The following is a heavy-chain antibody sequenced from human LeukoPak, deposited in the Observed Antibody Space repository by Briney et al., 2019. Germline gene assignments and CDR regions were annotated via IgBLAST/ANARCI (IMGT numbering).Heavy chain of an antibody. CDR1: GYTFSSYD. Sequence: GASVKVSCKASGYTFSSYDINWVRQATGQGLEWMGWMNPNSGGTNYAQKFQGRVTMTRDTSISTAYMELSRLRSDDTAVYYCARYYYDSSETYYFDYWGQGTLVTVSS. J-gene: IGHJ4*02. CDR3: ARYYYDSSETYYFDY. V-gene: IGHV1-2*02. CDR2: MNPNSGGT. D-gene: IGHD3-22*01.